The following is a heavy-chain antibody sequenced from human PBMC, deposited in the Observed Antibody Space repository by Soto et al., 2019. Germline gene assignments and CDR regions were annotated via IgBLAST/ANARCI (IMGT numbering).Heavy chain of an antibody. V-gene: IGHV4-61*01. CDR3: ARDTELIAAAGTVNWFDP. Sequence: SETLSLTCTVSGGSVSSGSYYWSWIRQHPGKGLEWIGYIYYSGSTNYNPSLKSRVTISVDTSKNQFSLKLSSVTAADTAVYYCARDTELIAAAGTVNWFDPWGQGTLVTVSS. CDR2: IYYSGST. D-gene: IGHD6-13*01. CDR1: GGSVSSGSYY. J-gene: IGHJ5*02.